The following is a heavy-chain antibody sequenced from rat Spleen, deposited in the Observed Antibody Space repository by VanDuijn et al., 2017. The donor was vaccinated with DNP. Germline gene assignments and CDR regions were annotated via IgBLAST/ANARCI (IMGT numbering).Heavy chain of an antibody. CDR1: GFSITRSYR. CDR2: INNAGSA. Sequence: EVQLQESGPGLVKPSQSLSLTCSVTGFSITRSYRWNWIRKFPGSKLEWLGYINNAGSANYNPSLKSRISITRDTSKNQFFLQVNSVTTEDTATYYCARSYYDGSYYYGNWGRGVMVTVSS. D-gene: IGHD1-12*02. J-gene: IGHJ2*01. CDR3: ARSYYDGSYYYGN. V-gene: IGHV3-3*01.